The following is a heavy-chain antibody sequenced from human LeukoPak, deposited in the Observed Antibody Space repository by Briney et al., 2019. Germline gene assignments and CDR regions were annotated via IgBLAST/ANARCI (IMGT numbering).Heavy chain of an antibody. D-gene: IGHD1-26*01. CDR3: ARAVGATMPHFDY. Sequence: SVKVSCKASGGTFSSYTISWVRQAPGQGLEWMGRIIPILGIANYAQKFQGRVTITADKSTSTAYMELSSLRPEDTAVYYCARAVGATMPHFDYWGQGTLVTVSS. CDR1: GGTFSSYT. J-gene: IGHJ4*02. CDR2: IIPILGIA. V-gene: IGHV1-69*02.